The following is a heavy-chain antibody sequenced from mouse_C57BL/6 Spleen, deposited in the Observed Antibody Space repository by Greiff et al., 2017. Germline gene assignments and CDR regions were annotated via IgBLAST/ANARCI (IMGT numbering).Heavy chain of an antibody. J-gene: IGHJ1*03. CDR1: GFTFSSYA. Sequence: EVKLMESGEGLVKPGGSLKLSCAASGFTFSSYAMSWVRQTPEKRLEWVAYISSGGDYIYYADNVKGRFTISRDNARNTLYLQMSSLKSEDTAMYYCTRDWDVRYFDVWGTGTTVTVSS. CDR3: TRDWDVRYFDV. CDR2: ISSGGDYI. D-gene: IGHD4-1*01. V-gene: IGHV5-9-1*02.